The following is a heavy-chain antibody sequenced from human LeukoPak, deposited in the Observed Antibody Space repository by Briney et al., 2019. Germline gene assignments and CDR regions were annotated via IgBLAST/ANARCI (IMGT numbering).Heavy chain of an antibody. CDR1: GGSFSGYY. CDR2: INHSGST. V-gene: IGHV4-34*01. J-gene: IGHJ4*02. Sequence: SETLSLTCAVYGGSFSGYYWSWIRQPPGKGLEWIGEINHSGSTNYYPSLKSRVTISVDTSKNQFLLKLSSVTAADPAVYYCARVTLRFLGYAYWGQGTLVTVS. D-gene: IGHD3-3*01. CDR3: ARVTLRFLGYAY.